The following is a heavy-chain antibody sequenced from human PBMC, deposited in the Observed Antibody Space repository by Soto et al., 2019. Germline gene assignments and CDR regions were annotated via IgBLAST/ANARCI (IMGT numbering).Heavy chain of an antibody. V-gene: IGHV3-33*01. Sequence: QVQLVESGGGVVQPGRSLRLSCAASGFTFSSYGMHWVRQAPGKGLEWVAVIWYDGSNKYYADSVKGRFTISRDNSKNTLYLQMNSLRAEDTAVYYCARPRGYMVRGVTDAFDIWGQGTMVTVSS. CDR2: IWYDGSNK. CDR1: GFTFSSYG. J-gene: IGHJ3*02. D-gene: IGHD3-10*01. CDR3: ARPRGYMVRGVTDAFDI.